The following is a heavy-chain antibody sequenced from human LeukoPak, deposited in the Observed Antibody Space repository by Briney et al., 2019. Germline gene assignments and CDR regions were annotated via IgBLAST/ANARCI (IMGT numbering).Heavy chain of an antibody. J-gene: IGHJ4*02. V-gene: IGHV3-66*01. D-gene: IGHD3-9*01. CDR3: AKDAILYDILTGYSVDY. CDR2: IYSGGNT. CDR1: GFTVSSNY. Sequence: GGSLRFSCAASGFTVSSNYMSWVRQAPGKGLEWVSIIYSGGNTYYADSVEDRFTISRDNSKNTLYLQMNSLRAEDTAVYYCAKDAILYDILTGYSVDYWGQGTLVTVSS.